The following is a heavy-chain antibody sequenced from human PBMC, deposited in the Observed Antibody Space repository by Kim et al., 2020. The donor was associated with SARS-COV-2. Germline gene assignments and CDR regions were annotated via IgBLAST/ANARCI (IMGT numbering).Heavy chain of an antibody. CDR2: ISSSSSTI. J-gene: IGHJ6*02. Sequence: GGSLRLSCAASGFTFSSYSMNWVRQAPGKGLEWVSYISSSSSTIYYADSVKGRFTISRDNAKNSLYLQMNSLRDEDTAVYYCARLGVMLVSGTYGMDVWGQGTTVTVSS. CDR3: ARLGVMLVSGTYGMDV. D-gene: IGHD3-10*01. CDR1: GFTFSSYS. V-gene: IGHV3-48*02.